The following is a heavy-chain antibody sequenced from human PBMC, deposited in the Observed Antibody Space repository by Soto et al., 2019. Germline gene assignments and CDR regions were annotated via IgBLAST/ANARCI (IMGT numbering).Heavy chain of an antibody. V-gene: IGHV1-3*01. CDR1: GYTFNTYA. CDR2: INAGNGDT. J-gene: IGHJ5*01. CDR3: ARGATSDWPFDF. D-gene: IGHD6-19*01. Sequence: ASVKVSCKPSGYTFNTYAMHWMRQAPGQRLEWMGWINAGNGDTKYSQNFQGRVTITRDTSASIAYMELSSLKSEDTAVYYCARGATSDWPFDFWGQGTLVTVSS.